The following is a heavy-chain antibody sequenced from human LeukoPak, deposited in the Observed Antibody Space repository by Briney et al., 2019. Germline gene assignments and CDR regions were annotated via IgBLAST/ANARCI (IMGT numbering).Heavy chain of an antibody. Sequence: GGSLRLSCAASGFTFITYWMAWVRQAPGKGLEWVANIQGDESAGHQADPVKGRFTISRDNTQNSVYLQMNNLRGDDTDVYYCARDVVGSLDYWGQGTLVTVSS. CDR1: GFTFITYW. J-gene: IGHJ4*02. CDR2: IQGDESAG. V-gene: IGHV3-7*01. CDR3: ARDVVGSLDY. D-gene: IGHD1-26*01.